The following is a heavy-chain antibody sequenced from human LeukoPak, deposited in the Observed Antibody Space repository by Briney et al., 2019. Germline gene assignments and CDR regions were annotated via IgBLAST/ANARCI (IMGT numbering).Heavy chain of an antibody. CDR2: IYYSGST. Sequence: KPSETLSLTCTVSGGSISSYYWSWIRQPPGKGLGWIGYIYYSGSTNYNPSLKSRVTISVDTSKNQFSLKLSSVTAADTAVYYCARYGKIYGDYDNYFDYWGQGTLVTVSS. J-gene: IGHJ4*02. V-gene: IGHV4-59*01. CDR3: ARYGKIYGDYDNYFDY. D-gene: IGHD4-17*01. CDR1: GGSISSYY.